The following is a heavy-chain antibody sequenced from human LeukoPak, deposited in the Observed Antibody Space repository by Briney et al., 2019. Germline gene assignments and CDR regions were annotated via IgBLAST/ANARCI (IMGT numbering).Heavy chain of an antibody. CDR1: GDSVSSNSAA. J-gene: IGHJ4*02. D-gene: IGHD2-2*02. CDR2: TYYRSKWYN. V-gene: IGHV6-1*01. Sequence: SQTLSLTCDISGDSVSSNSAAWNWIRQSPSRGLEWLGRTYYRSKWYNDYAVSVKSRITINPDTSKNQFSLHLNSVTAADTAVYYCAREGYCSGTSCYNFNYWGQGTLVTVSS. CDR3: AREGYCSGTSCYNFNY.